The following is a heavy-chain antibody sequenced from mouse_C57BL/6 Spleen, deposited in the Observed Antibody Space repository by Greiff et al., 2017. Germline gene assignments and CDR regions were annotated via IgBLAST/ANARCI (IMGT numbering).Heavy chain of an antibody. CDR2: IYPGSGSP. Sequence: VQLQQPGAELVKPGASVKMSCKASGYTFTSYWITWVKQRPGQGLEWIGDIYPGSGSPNYNEKFKSKATLTIDTSSRTAYMQLSSLTSKDSAVYYCARWNYGSSWFAYWGQGTLVTVSA. J-gene: IGHJ3*01. D-gene: IGHD1-1*01. V-gene: IGHV1-55*01. CDR3: ARWNYGSSWFAY. CDR1: GYTFTSYW.